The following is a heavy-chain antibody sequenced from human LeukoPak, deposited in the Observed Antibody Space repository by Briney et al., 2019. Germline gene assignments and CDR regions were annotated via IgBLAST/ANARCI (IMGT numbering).Heavy chain of an antibody. CDR1: GDTFSSYA. CDR2: IIPIFGTA. Sequence: ASVKVSCKASGDTFSSYAISWLRQAPGQGLEWMGGIIPIFGTANYAQKFQGRVTITADESTSTAYMELSSLRSEDTAVYYCARGRMAGTYVFDSWGQGTLVTVSS. D-gene: IGHD6-19*01. J-gene: IGHJ4*02. V-gene: IGHV1-69*13. CDR3: ARGRMAGTYVFDS.